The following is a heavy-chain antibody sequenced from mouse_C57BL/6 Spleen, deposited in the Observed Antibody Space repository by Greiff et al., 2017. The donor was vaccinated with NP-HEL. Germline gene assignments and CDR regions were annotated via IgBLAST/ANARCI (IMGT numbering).Heavy chain of an antibody. D-gene: IGHD3-2*02. CDR2: INPNNGGT. CDR1: GYTFTDYY. CDR3: ARGQLRLLYYYAMDY. J-gene: IGHJ4*01. Sequence: QLQQSGPELVKPGASVKISCKASGYTFTDYYMNWVKQSHGKSLEWIGDINPNNGGTSYNQKFKGKATLTVDKSSSTAYMELRSLTSEDSAVYYCARGQLRLLYYYAMDYWGQGTSVTVSS. V-gene: IGHV1-26*01.